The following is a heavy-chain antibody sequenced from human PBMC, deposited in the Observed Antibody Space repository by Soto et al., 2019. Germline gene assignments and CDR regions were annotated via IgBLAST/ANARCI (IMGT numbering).Heavy chain of an antibody. J-gene: IGHJ4*02. CDR3: AKELTTSYPGLDY. Sequence: PGGSLRLSCAASGFTFSSYGMHWVRQAPGKGLEWVAVISYDGSNKYYADSVKGRFTISRDNSKNTLYLQMNSLRAEDTAVYYCAKELTTSYPGLDYWGQGTLVTVSS. V-gene: IGHV3-30*18. D-gene: IGHD4-17*01. CDR2: ISYDGSNK. CDR1: GFTFSSYG.